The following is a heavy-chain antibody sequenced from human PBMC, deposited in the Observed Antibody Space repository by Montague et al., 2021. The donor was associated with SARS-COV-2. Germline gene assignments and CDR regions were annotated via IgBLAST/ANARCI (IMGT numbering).Heavy chain of an antibody. CDR3: ARARRGSGSGSYFDILVNWFDP. J-gene: IGHJ5*02. D-gene: IGHD3-10*01. V-gene: IGHV4-34*01. CDR1: GGSFSGYY. CDR2: INHSGTT. Sequence: SETLSLTCAVYGGSFSGYYWSWIRQSPGKGLEWIGEINHSGTTNYNPSLKSRVIISADTSKNQFSLKLSSVTAADTAVYYCARARRGSGSGSYFDILVNWFDPWGQGTLVTVPS.